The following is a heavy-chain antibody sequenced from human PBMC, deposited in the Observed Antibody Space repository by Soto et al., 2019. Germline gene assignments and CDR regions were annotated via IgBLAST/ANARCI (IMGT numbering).Heavy chain of an antibody. V-gene: IGHV3-30-3*01. CDR3: AREWTYYYDSSATKAPYDY. CDR1: GFTFSSYA. Sequence: GGSLRLSCAASGFTFSSYAMHWVRQAPGKGLEWVAVISYDGSNKYYADSVKGRFTISRDNSKNTLYLQMNSLRAEDTAVYYCAREWTYYYDSSATKAPYDYWGQGALVTVSS. D-gene: IGHD3-22*01. CDR2: ISYDGSNK. J-gene: IGHJ4*02.